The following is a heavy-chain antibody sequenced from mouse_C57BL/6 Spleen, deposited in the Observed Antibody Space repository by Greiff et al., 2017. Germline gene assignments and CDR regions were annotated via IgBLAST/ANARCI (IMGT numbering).Heavy chain of an antibody. CDR3: ATYLDEGYYWFAY. Sequence: QVQLQQSVAELMKPGASVKLSCTATGYTFPGSWIEWVKQRPGHGLEWIGEILPGSGSTNYNEKFKGKATFTADTSSNTSYIQLSSLTTEDSASCYYATYLDEGYYWFAYWGQGTLVTVSA. CDR2: ILPGSGST. V-gene: IGHV1-9*01. D-gene: IGHD2-3*01. CDR1: GYTFPGSW. J-gene: IGHJ3*01.